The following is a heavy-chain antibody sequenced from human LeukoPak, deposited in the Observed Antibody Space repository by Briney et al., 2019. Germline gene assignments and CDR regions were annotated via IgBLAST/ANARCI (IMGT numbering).Heavy chain of an antibody. CDR2: ISPSVGST. J-gene: IGHJ5*02. CDR3: ARDNSVRGEAWWFNP. V-gene: IGHV1-46*01. Sequence: ASVKVSCKAFGYTFTSNYMHWVRQAPGQGPEWMGVISPSVGSTTYAQKFQGRVTLTRDMSTSTDYLELSSLRSEDTAVYYCARDNSVRGEAWWFNPWGQGTLVTVSS. D-gene: IGHD2-21*01. CDR1: GYTFTSNY.